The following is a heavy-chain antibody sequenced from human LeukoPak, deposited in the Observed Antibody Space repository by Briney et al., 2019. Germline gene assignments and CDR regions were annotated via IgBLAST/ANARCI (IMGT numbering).Heavy chain of an antibody. CDR3: ARDSLHYDFWSGGGTFDY. V-gene: IGHV1-46*01. D-gene: IGHD3-3*01. Sequence: ASVKVSCKASGYTFTNYYMHWVRQAPGQGLEWMGIINPSGGSTSYAQKFQGRVTMTRDTSTSTVYMELSSLRSEDTAVYYCARDSLHYDFWSGGGTFDYWGQGTLVTVSS. CDR2: INPSGGST. CDR1: GYTFTNYY. J-gene: IGHJ4*02.